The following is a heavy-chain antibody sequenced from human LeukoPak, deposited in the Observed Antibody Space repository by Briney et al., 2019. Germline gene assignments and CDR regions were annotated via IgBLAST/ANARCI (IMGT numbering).Heavy chain of an antibody. D-gene: IGHD3-10*01. Sequence: PGGSLRLSCAASGFTFSSYSMNWVRQAPGKGLEWVSYISSSSSTIYYADSVKGRFTISRDNAKNSLYLQMNSLRAEDTAVYYCASALFITMVRGVIITDDYWGQGTLVTVSS. CDR3: ASALFITMVRGVIITDDY. CDR1: GFTFSSYS. V-gene: IGHV3-48*04. J-gene: IGHJ4*02. CDR2: ISSSSSTI.